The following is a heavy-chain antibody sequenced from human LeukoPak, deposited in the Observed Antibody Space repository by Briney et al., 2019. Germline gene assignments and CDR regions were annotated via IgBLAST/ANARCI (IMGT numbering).Heavy chain of an antibody. Sequence: GSIGYADSVKGRFTISRDNAKNSLYLQMNSLRAEDTALYYCAKGYSSGEDYYYYYGMDVWGQGTTVTVSS. D-gene: IGHD6-25*01. CDR2: GSI. V-gene: IGHV3-9*01. CDR3: AKGYSSGEDYYYYYGMDV. J-gene: IGHJ6*02.